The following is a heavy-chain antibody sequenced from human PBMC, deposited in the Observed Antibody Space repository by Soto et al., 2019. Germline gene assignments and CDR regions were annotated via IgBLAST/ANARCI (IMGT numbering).Heavy chain of an antibody. J-gene: IGHJ5*02. V-gene: IGHV4-30-4*01. CDR2: IPSRGRP. CDR1: GASSAGGSYC. Sequence: ILSLTCSVVGASSAGGSYCLSWDRQPPGKGLEWIGYIPSRGRPFYNPSLTSRGTISADSSKNQLSLQLTSVTAADTAVYYCVRHPYSGYDFALCGQPHLVTGSS. D-gene: IGHD5-12*01. CDR3: VRHPYSGYDFAL.